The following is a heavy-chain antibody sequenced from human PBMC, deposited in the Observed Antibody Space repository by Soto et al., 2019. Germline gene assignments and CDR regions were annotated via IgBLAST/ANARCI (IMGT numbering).Heavy chain of an antibody. V-gene: IGHV4-39*01. D-gene: IGHD6-6*01. Sequence: SEPLSLTCTIFGGSILSSSPYWGWIRQPPGQGLECIGNIYYDGNTYYNPSLRSRVTISVDTSKNQFSLKLSSVTAADTAVYYCARSSIAPRLFMYPFDYWGQGTLVTVS. CDR1: GGSILSSSPY. J-gene: IGHJ4*02. CDR2: IYYDGNT. CDR3: ARSSIAPRLFMYPFDY.